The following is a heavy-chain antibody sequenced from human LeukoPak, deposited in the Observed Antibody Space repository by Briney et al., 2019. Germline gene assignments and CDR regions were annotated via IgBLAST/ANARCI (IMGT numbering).Heavy chain of an antibody. CDR3: AREGSYDYIWGSYRPSDAFDI. CDR1: GFTFSSYW. V-gene: IGHV3-7*01. Sequence: GGSLRLSCAASGFTFSSYWMSWVRQAPGKGLEWVANIKQDGSEKYCVDPVKGRFTISRDNAKNSLYLQMNSLRAEDTAVYYCAREGSYDYIWGSYRPSDAFDIWGQGTMVTVSS. CDR2: IKQDGSEK. J-gene: IGHJ3*02. D-gene: IGHD3-16*02.